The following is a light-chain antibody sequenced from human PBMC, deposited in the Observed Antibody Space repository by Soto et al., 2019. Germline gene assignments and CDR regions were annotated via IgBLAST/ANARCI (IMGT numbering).Light chain of an antibody. Sequence: DIVMTQSPLSLPVSPGEPASISCRSSQSLLHSNEYTYLDWYLQKPGQSPQLLIYLGSNRASGVPDRFSGSGSGTDFTLKISRVEAEDVGVYYCMQALQTPYTFGQGTKLEIK. CDR2: LGS. CDR3: MQALQTPYT. J-gene: IGKJ2*01. V-gene: IGKV2-28*01. CDR1: QSLLHSNEYTY.